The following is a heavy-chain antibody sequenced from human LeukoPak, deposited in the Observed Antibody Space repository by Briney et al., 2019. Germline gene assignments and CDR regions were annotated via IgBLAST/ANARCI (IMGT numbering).Heavy chain of an antibody. V-gene: IGHV1-2*02. J-gene: IGHJ4*02. D-gene: IGHD5-18*01. CDR3: ARDGGYPYYLDY. CDR1: GSPFSGYY. Sequence: ASVKVSCKASGSPFSGYYLHWVRQAPGQGLEWMGWINPKSGDTNFGQKFRGRVTMTRDTSISTAYMELSRLRSDDTAVYYCARDGGYPYYLDYWGQGTLLTVSS. CDR2: INPKSGDT.